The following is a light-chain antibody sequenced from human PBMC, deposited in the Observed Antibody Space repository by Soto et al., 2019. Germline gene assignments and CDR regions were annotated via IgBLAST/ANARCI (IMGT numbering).Light chain of an antibody. V-gene: IGLV2-14*01. CDR1: SSDVGRYNY. CDR3: SAYTARSTLV. J-gene: IGLJ3*02. Sequence: QSALTQPASVSGSPGQSITISCTGTSSDVGRYNYVSWYQHHPGKAPKLIIYEVTIRPSGVSSRFSGSKSGYTASLTISGLQAEDEADYYCSAYTARSTLVFGGGTKVTVL. CDR2: EVT.